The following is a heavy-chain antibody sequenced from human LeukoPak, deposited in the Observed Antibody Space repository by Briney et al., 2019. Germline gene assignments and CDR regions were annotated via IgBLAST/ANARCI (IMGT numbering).Heavy chain of an antibody. J-gene: IGHJ5*02. Sequence: SETLSLTCTVSGGSISSYYWSWIRQPPGKGLEWIGYIYYSGSTNYNPSLKSRVTISVDTSKNQFSLKLSSVTAADTAVYYCARAVGSGTTFRWFDPWGQGTLVTVSS. CDR2: IYYSGST. D-gene: IGHD1-7*01. CDR1: GGSISSYY. V-gene: IGHV4-59*01. CDR3: ARAVGSGTTFRWFDP.